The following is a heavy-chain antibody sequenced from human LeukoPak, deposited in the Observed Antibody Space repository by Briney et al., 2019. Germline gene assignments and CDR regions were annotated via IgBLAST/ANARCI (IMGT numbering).Heavy chain of an antibody. CDR2: TSSDLNVK. CDR1: GFTFRNYV. J-gene: IGHJ4*02. Sequence: GGSLRLSCAASGFTFRNYVIHWVRQAPGKGLEWMAVTSSDLNVKLYADSVKGRFTISRDNSRSTLYLQTNSLRPEDTAIYYCAREGYYGSGSPPSLYFDYWGQGTLVTVSS. V-gene: IGHV3-30-3*01. D-gene: IGHD3-10*01. CDR3: AREGYYGSGSPPSLYFDY.